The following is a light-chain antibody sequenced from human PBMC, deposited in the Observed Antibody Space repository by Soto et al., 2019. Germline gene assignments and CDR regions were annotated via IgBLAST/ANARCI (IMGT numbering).Light chain of an antibody. Sequence: QSVLTQPPSVSGTPGQRVTISCSGSSSNIGSNTVNWYQQFPGTAPRHLIYSSYQRPSGVPDRFSGSQSGTSASLAISGLQSDDEADYYCAAWDDSLKAIFGGGTQLTVL. V-gene: IGLV1-44*01. J-gene: IGLJ7*01. CDR1: SSNIGSNT. CDR2: SSY. CDR3: AAWDDSLKAI.